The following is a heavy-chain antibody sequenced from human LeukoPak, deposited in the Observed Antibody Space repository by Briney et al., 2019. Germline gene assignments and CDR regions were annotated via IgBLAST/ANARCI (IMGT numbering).Heavy chain of an antibody. CDR3: AKRVSGGSGALDY. CDR2: ISGDGGTT. J-gene: IGHJ4*02. Sequence: PGGSLRLSCAASGFTFDDYAMHWVRHAPGKGLEWVSLISGDGGTTYYADSVKGRFTISKDNSKNSLYLQMNSLRTEDTALYYCAKRVSGGSGALDYWGQGTLVTVSS. CDR1: GFTFDDYA. D-gene: IGHD2-15*01. V-gene: IGHV3-43*02.